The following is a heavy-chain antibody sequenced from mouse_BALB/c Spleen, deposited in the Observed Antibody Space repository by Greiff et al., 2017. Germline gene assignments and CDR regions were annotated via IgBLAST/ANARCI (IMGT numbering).Heavy chain of an antibody. J-gene: IGHJ2*01. CDR2: ILPGSGST. CDR3: ARGRGGYDGYFDY. V-gene: IGHV1-9*01. D-gene: IGHD2-2*01. CDR1: GYAFSSYW. Sequence: QVQLQQSGAELVRPGSSVKISCKASGYAFSSYWMNWVKQRPGHGLEWIGEILPGSGSTNYNEKFKGKATFTADTSSNTAYMQLSSLTSEDSAVYYCARGRGGYDGYFDYWGQGTTLTVSS.